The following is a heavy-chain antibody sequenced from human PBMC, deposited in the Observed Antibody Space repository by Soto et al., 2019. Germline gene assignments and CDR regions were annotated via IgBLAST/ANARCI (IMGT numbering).Heavy chain of an antibody. D-gene: IGHD3-10*01. CDR2: ISYDGILK. CDR1: GFTLSAFG. V-gene: IGHV3-30*18. J-gene: IGHJ6*02. CDR3: AKDFKISGGHYGSLNYYYGMDV. Sequence: GGSLRLSCEASGFTLSAFGMHWVRRAPGKGLEWVAIISYDGILKYYADSVKGRFTISRDTSKSALYLQMNSLRPEDTAVYYCAKDFKISGGHYGSLNYYYGMDVWGQGTTVTVSS.